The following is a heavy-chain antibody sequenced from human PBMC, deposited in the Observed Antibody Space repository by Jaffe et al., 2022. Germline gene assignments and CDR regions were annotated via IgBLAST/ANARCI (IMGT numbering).Heavy chain of an antibody. CDR2: IKSKTDGGTT. CDR1: GFTFSNAW. CDR3: TTAFEAPYYDFWSGYAYYFDY. Sequence: EVQLVESGGGLVKPGGSLRLSCAASGFTFSNAWMSWVRQAPGKGLEWVGRIKSKTDGGTTDYAAPVKGRFTISRDDSKNTLYLQMNSLKTEDTAVYYCTTAFEAPYYDFWSGYAYYFDYWGQGTLVTVSS. J-gene: IGHJ4*02. D-gene: IGHD3-3*01. V-gene: IGHV3-15*01.